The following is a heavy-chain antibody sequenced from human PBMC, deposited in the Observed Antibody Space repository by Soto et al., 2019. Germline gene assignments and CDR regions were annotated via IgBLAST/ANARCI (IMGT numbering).Heavy chain of an antibody. CDR3: AKNPRPVVPAAMTG. J-gene: IGHJ4*02. D-gene: IGHD2-2*01. Sequence: GGSLRLSCAASGFTFSSYAMSWVRQAPGKGLEWVSAISGSGGSTYYADSVKGRFTISRDNSRNTLYLQMNSLRAEDTAVYYCAKNPRPVVPAAMTGWGQGTLVTVSS. CDR1: GFTFSSYA. CDR2: ISGSGGST. V-gene: IGHV3-23*01.